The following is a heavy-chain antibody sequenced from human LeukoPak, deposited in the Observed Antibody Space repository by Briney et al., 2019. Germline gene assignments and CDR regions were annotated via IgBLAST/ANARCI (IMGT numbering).Heavy chain of an antibody. CDR1: GFTFSDYY. V-gene: IGHV3-11*01. CDR2: ISSSGSTI. D-gene: IGHD4-17*01. CDR3: ATAFDYGDYSTYFDY. J-gene: IGHJ4*02. Sequence: GGSLRLSCAASGFTFSDYYMSWIRQAPGKGLEWVSYISSSGSTIYYADSVKGRFTISRDNAKNSLYLQMNSLRAEDTAVYYCATAFDYGDYSTYFDYWGQGTLATVSS.